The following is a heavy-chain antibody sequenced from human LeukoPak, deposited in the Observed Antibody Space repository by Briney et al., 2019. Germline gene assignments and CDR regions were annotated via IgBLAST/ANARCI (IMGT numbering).Heavy chain of an antibody. D-gene: IGHD6-19*01. V-gene: IGHV4-4*07. CDR3: ARHPGIAVAGTNFRDYYYYYMDV. J-gene: IGHJ6*03. CDR1: GGSISSYY. Sequence: TSETLSLTCTVSGGSISSYYWSWIRQPAGKGLEWIGRIYTSGSTYYNPSLKSRVTISVDTSKSQFSLKLSSVTAADTAVYYCARHPGIAVAGTNFRDYYYYYMDVWGKGTTVTISS. CDR2: IYTSGST.